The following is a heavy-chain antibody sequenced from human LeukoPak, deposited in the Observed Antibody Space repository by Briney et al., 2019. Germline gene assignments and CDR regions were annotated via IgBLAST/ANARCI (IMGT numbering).Heavy chain of an antibody. J-gene: IGHJ6*03. Sequence: SETLSLTCTVSGGSISSSSYYWGWIRQPPGKGLEWIGRIYYSGSTYYNPSLKSRVTISVDTSKNQFSLKLSSVTAADTAVYYCARLPRGNWNYVGYYYYMDVWGKGTTVTVSS. CDR3: ARLPRGNWNYVGYYYYMDV. V-gene: IGHV4-39*01. CDR1: GGSISSSSYY. CDR2: IYYSGST. D-gene: IGHD1-7*01.